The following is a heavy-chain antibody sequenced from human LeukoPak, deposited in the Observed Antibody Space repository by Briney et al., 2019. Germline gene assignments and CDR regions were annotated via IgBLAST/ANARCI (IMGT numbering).Heavy chain of an antibody. CDR3: ARDRCSSTSCYRGRGWFDP. V-gene: IGHV1-18*01. CDR2: ISAYNGNT. J-gene: IGHJ5*02. D-gene: IGHD2-2*01. Sequence: GASVKVSCKASGYTFTSYGISWVRQAPGQGLEWMGWISAYNGNTNYAQKLQGRVTMTTDTSTSTAYMELRSLRSDGTAVYYCARDRCSSTSCYRGRGWFDPWGQGTLVTVSS. CDR1: GYTFTSYG.